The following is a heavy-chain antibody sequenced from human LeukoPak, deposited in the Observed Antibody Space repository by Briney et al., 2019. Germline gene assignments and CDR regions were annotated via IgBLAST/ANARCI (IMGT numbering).Heavy chain of an antibody. CDR3: ATPGYGYAETLAY. CDR2: IYSGGST. V-gene: IGHV3-53*01. Sequence: QPGGSLRLSCAASGFTVSSNYMSWVRQAPGKGLEWVSVIYSGGSTYYADSVKGRFTISRDNSKDTLYLQMNSLRAEDTAVYYCATPGYGYAETLAYWGQGTLVTVSS. J-gene: IGHJ4*02. CDR1: GFTVSSNY. D-gene: IGHD5-12*01.